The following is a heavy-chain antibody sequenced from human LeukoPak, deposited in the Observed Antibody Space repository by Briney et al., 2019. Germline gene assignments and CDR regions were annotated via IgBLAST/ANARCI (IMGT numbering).Heavy chain of an antibody. Sequence: GSSVRVSCKASGGTFSSYAISWVRQAPGQGLEWMGGIIPIFGTANYAQKFQGRVTITTDESTSTAYMELSSLRSEETAVYYCARQQLVRSYYFDYWGQGTLVTVSS. CDR3: ARQQLVRSYYFDY. CDR1: GGTFSSYA. V-gene: IGHV1-69*05. D-gene: IGHD6-6*01. CDR2: IIPIFGTA. J-gene: IGHJ4*02.